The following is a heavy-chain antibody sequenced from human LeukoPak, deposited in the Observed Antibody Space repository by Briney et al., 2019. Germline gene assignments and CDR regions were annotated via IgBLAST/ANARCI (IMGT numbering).Heavy chain of an antibody. CDR2: IIPIFGTA. Sequence: PGASVKVSCKASGGTFSSYAISWVRQAPGQGLEWMGGIIPIFGTANYAQKFQGRVTITADKSTSTAYMELSSLRSDDTAVYYCARAGAAWMEPMGFFDSWGQGTLVTVSS. J-gene: IGHJ4*02. CDR1: GGTFSSYA. D-gene: IGHD1-1*01. CDR3: ARAGAAWMEPMGFFDS. V-gene: IGHV1-69*06.